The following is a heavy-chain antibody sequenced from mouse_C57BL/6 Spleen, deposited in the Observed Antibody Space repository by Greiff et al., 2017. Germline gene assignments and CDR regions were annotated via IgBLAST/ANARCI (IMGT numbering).Heavy chain of an antibody. CDR2: ICSGGST. CDR3: ARLYDPFAY. Sequence: QVQLKESGPGLVQPSQCLSISCTVSGFSFTSYGVHWVRQSPGKGLEWLGVICSGGSTDYNAAIISSLSISKDNSKNHVFYNMNSLQADDTAIYYCARLYDPFAYWGQGTLVTVSA. V-gene: IGHV2-2*01. J-gene: IGHJ3*01. CDR1: GFSFTSYG. D-gene: IGHD2-3*01.